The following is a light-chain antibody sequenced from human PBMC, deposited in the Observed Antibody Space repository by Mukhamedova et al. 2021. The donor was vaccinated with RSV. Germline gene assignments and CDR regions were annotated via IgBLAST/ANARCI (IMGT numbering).Light chain of an antibody. CDR3: QQSYSTPLT. Sequence: WYQRRVHGGAPKLLIHTASTLQSGVPSRFSGSGSGTDFTLTITSLQAEDFATYYCQQSYSTPLTFGGGTKVDIK. J-gene: IGKJ4*01. V-gene: IGKV1-39*01. CDR2: TAS.